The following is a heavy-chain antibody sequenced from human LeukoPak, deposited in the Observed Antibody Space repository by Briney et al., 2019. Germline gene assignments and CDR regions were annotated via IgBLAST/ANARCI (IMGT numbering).Heavy chain of an antibody. D-gene: IGHD4-17*01. CDR1: GGSISDYF. CDR2: IYTSGST. V-gene: IGHV4-4*07. Sequence: PSETLSLTCSVSGGSISDYFWSWIRQPAGRGLEWVGRIYTSGSTNYNPSLKSRVTMSIDTSKNHFSLNLTSVTVADTAMYYCARDSNGDRAFDMWGQGTRVTVSP. J-gene: IGHJ3*02. CDR3: ARDSNGDRAFDM.